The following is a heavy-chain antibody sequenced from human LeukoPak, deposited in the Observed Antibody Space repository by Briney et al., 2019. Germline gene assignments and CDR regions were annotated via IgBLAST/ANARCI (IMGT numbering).Heavy chain of an antibody. Sequence: SETLSLTCTVSGGSISSYYWNWIRQPAGKGLEWIGRIYTSGKTIYNPSLKSRVTMSVDTSKNQFSLKMRSVTVADTAVYYCAGTMVRGFSWFDPWGQGTLVIVSS. D-gene: IGHD3-10*01. CDR2: IYTSGKT. V-gene: IGHV4-4*07. CDR3: AGTMVRGFSWFDP. CDR1: GGSISSYY. J-gene: IGHJ5*02.